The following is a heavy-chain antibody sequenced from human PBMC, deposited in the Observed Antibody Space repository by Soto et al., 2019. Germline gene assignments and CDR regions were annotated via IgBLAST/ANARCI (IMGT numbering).Heavy chain of an antibody. CDR2: SIPIFGTA. V-gene: IGHV1-69*13. CDR3: ARGRGYSGDDHYYYFDMDV. D-gene: IGHD5-12*01. J-gene: IGHJ6*02. CDR1: GGTFNNYP. Sequence: SVKVSCKASGGTFNNYPITWVRQAPGQGLEWMGGSIPIFGTANYAQKFQGRVTISVDESTSTAYMELSSLRSEDTAVYYCARGRGYSGDDHYYYFDMDVWGQGTTVTV.